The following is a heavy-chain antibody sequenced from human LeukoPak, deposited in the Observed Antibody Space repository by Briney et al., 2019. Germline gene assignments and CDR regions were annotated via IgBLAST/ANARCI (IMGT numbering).Heavy chain of an antibody. CDR1: GFTFSDYY. CDR2: ISSSGSTI. Sequence: GGSLRLSCAASGFTFSDYYMSWIRQAPGKGLEWVSYISSSGSTIYYADSVKGRFTISRDNAKNSLYLQMNSLRAEDTAVCYCARQRAVAHGYYFDYWGQGTLVTVSS. CDR3: ARQRAVAHGYYFDY. V-gene: IGHV3-11*01. D-gene: IGHD6-19*01. J-gene: IGHJ4*02.